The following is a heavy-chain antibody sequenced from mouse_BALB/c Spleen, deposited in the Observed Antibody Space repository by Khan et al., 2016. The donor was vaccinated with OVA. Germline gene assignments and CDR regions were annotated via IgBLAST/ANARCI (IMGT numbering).Heavy chain of an antibody. CDR1: GYTFTSYW. D-gene: IGHD1-1*01. V-gene: IGHV1S41*01. J-gene: IGHJ4*01. CDR2: IGPGSGST. Sequence: DLVKPGASVKLSCKASGYTFTSYWINWIKQRPGQGLEWIGRIGPGSGSTSYNEMLTGKATLTVDTTSSTAYIQLSSLSSADSAVYFCARSNYYGSSLYAMDYWGQGTSVTVSS. CDR3: ARSNYYGSSLYAMDY.